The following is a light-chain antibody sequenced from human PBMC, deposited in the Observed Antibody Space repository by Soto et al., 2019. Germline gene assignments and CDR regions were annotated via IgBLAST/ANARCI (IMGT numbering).Light chain of an antibody. J-gene: IGLJ2*01. V-gene: IGLV1-44*01. CDR2: SNN. Sequence: QSVLTQPPSASGTPGQRVTISCSGSSSNIGRNTVNWYQQLPGTAPKVLIYSNNQRPPGVPDRLSGSKSGTSASLAISGLRSEDEADYYCAAWDDSLNAVVLGGGTKVTVL. CDR3: AAWDDSLNAVV. CDR1: SSNIGRNT.